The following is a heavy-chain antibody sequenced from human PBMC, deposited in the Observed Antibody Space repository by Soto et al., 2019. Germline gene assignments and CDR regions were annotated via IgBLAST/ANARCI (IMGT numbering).Heavy chain of an antibody. CDR3: AKDPGFRTSGSYLGMFDY. CDR1: GFTFSSYG. CDR2: ISYDGSNK. D-gene: IGHD1-26*01. V-gene: IGHV3-30*18. Sequence: GGSLRLSCAASGFTFSSYGMHWVRQAPGKGLEWVAVISYDGSNKYYADSVKGRFTISRDNSKNTLYLQMNSLRAEDTAVYYCAKDPGFRTSGSYLGMFDYWGQGTLVTVSS. J-gene: IGHJ4*02.